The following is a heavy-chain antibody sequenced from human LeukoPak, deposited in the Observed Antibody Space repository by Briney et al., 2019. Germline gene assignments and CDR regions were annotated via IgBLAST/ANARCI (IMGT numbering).Heavy chain of an antibody. CDR1: GFTFSNAW. J-gene: IGHJ4*01. D-gene: IGHD6-19*01. Sequence: GGSLRLSCAASGFTFSNAWMSWVRQAPGKGLEWVGRIKSTTVGGTTDYAAPVKGRFTISRDDSKTTLYLQMNSLKNEDTAVYYCTADLHVYWVPGFSSGWIVGYWGQGTLVTVSS. V-gene: IGHV3-15*01. CDR2: IKSTTVGGTT. CDR3: TADLHVYWVPGFSSGWIVGY.